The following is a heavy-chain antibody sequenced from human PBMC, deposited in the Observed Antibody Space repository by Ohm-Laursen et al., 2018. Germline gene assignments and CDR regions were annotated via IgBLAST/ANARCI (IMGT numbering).Heavy chain of an antibody. J-gene: IGHJ3*01. D-gene: IGHD3-3*01. V-gene: IGHV4-39*01. CDR2: IYYSGST. CDR3: ARAFWNGYNDAFDV. CDR1: GGSISSSSYC. Sequence: PSETLSLTCSVSGGSISSSSYCWSWIRQPPGKGLEWIGNIYYSGSTYYNPSLRSRVSISIHTSQNQFSLKLSSVTATDTAVHYCARAFWNGYNDAFDVWGQGTIVTVSS.